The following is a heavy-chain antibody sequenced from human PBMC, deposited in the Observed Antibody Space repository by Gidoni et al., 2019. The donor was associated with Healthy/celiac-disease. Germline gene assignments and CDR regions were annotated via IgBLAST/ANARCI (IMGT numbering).Heavy chain of an antibody. CDR1: GGSISSYY. Sequence: QVQLQESGPGLVKPSETLSLTCTVSGGSISSYYWSWIRQTPGKGLEWIGYIYYSGSTNYNPSLKSRVTISVDTSKNQFSLKLSSVTAADTAVYYCARDSAYYDILTGYYLRGMDVWGQGTTVTVSS. CDR3: ARDSAYYDILTGYYLRGMDV. D-gene: IGHD3-9*01. V-gene: IGHV4-59*01. J-gene: IGHJ6*02. CDR2: IYYSGST.